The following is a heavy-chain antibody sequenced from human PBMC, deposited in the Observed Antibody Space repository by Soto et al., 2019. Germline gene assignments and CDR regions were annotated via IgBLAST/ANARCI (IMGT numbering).Heavy chain of an antibody. D-gene: IGHD6-19*01. CDR3: ARSGIAVAARVAFDI. J-gene: IGHJ3*02. CDR1: GGSVSSGSYY. V-gene: IGHV4-61*01. Sequence: SETLSLTCTVSGGSVSSGSYYWSWIRQPPGKGLEWIGYIYYSGSTNYNPSLKTRVTISVDTSKNQFSLKLSSVTAADTAVYYCARSGIAVAARVAFDIWGQGTMVTVSS. CDR2: IYYSGST.